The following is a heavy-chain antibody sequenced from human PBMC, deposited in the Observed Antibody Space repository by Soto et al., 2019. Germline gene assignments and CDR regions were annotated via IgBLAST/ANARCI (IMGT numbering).Heavy chain of an antibody. D-gene: IGHD3-10*01. CDR2: TIPVFNTA. J-gene: IGHJ3*02. Sequence: QVQLEQSGAEVKKPGSSVKVSCKASGGTLSDHGVAWLRQAPGQGLEWMGGTIPVFNTAKYAQKLQGRVTVTADKFTNIAYMELSSLRSEDTAFYFCARGAYGSGNYYTGPSAFDIWGQGTMVIVSS. CDR1: GGTLSDHG. V-gene: IGHV1-69*06. CDR3: ARGAYGSGNYYTGPSAFDI.